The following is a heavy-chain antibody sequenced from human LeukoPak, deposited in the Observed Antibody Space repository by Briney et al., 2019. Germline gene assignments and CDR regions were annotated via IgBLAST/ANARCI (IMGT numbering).Heavy chain of an antibody. D-gene: IGHD3-22*01. CDR3: AKWHDSSGFY. V-gene: IGHV3-9*03. J-gene: IGHJ4*02. CDR1: GLTFDDYA. CDR2: ISWNSGSI. Sequence: GGSLRPSCAASGLTFDDYAMHWVRQAPGKGLEWVSGISWNSGSIGYADSVKGRFTISRDNAKNSLYLRMNSLRAEDMALYYCAKWHDSSGFYWGQGTLVTVSS.